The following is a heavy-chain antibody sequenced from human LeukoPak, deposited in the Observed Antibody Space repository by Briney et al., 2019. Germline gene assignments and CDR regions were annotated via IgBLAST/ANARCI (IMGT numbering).Heavy chain of an antibody. Sequence: SETLSLTCTVSGGSISDYYWSWIRQPPGKGLEWIGYVYYSGSTSYNPSLKSRVTISVDTSKNQFSLKMSSVTAADTALYYCARGHLVFAYWGQGTLVTVSS. D-gene: IGHD6-6*01. CDR1: GGSISDYY. CDR2: VYYSGST. CDR3: ARGHLVFAY. J-gene: IGHJ4*02. V-gene: IGHV4-59*01.